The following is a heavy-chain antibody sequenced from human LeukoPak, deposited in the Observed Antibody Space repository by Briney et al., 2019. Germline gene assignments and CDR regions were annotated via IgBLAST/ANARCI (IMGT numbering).Heavy chain of an antibody. Sequence: SETLSLTCTVSGDSIRSYYWNWIRQPPGKGLEWIGYIYYSGNTKYNSSLKSRVTISVVTSRNHFSLNLSSVTAADTAVYYCARALRGSYDAFDIWGQGTMVTVSS. CDR3: ARALRGSYDAFDI. V-gene: IGHV4-59*12. CDR2: IYYSGNT. J-gene: IGHJ3*02. D-gene: IGHD3-16*01. CDR1: GDSIRSYY.